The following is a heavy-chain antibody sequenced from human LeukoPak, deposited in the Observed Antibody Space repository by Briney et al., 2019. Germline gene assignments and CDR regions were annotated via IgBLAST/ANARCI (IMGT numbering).Heavy chain of an antibody. V-gene: IGHV1-2*02. CDR1: GYTFTGYY. Sequence: APVNVSCKASGYTFTGYYMHWVRQAPGQGLEWMGWINPNSGGTNYAQKFQGRVTMTRDTSISTAYMELSRLRSDDTAVYYCAREYSSSSEWFDPWGQGTLVTVSS. J-gene: IGHJ5*02. D-gene: IGHD6-6*01. CDR2: INPNSGGT. CDR3: AREYSSSSEWFDP.